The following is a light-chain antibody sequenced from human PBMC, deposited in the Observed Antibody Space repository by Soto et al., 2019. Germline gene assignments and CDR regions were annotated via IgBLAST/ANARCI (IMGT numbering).Light chain of an antibody. CDR1: QSISSY. CDR2: AAS. J-gene: IGKJ1*01. CDR3: PHGYSTPRT. Sequence: DIQMTQSPSSLSASVGDRVTITCRASQSISSYLNWYQQKPGKAPKFLIYAASSLQSGVPSRFSGSGSGTDCTLTISSLQPEDFATYYCPHGYSTPRTLGQGTKVEIK. V-gene: IGKV1-39*01.